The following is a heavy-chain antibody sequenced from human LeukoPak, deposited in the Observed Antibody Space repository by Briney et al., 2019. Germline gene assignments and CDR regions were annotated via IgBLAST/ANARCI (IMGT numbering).Heavy chain of an antibody. CDR2: INAGNGNT. CDR1: GYTFTSYA. V-gene: IGHV1-3*01. CDR3: ARGGLRFLEWLSSAPDY. Sequence: ASVKVSCMASGYTFTSYAMHWVRQAPGQRLEWMGWINAGNGNTKYSQKFQGRVTITRDTSASTAYMELSSLRSEDTAVYYCARGGLRFLEWLSSAPDYWGQGTLVTVSS. D-gene: IGHD3-3*01. J-gene: IGHJ4*02.